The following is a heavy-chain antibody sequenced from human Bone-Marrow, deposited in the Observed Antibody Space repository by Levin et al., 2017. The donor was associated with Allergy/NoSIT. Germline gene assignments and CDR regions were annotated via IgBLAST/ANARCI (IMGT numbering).Heavy chain of an antibody. CDR1: GGSIRSYY. D-gene: IGHD2-8*01. CDR2: VHYSGST. V-gene: IGHV4-59*01. J-gene: IGHJ4*02. Sequence: SQTLSLTCTVSGGSIRSYYWSWIRQPPGKGLEWIGYVHYSGSTNYNPSLKSRVTFSVDTAKNQFSLKLTSVTAADTAVYYCARYINGYYFDYWGQGTLVTVSS. CDR3: ARYINGYYFDY.